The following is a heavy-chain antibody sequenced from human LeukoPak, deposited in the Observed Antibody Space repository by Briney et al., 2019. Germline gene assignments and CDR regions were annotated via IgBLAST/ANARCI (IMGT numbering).Heavy chain of an antibody. J-gene: IGHJ3*02. CDR2: ISGDGRDI. CDR1: GFIVSNTY. Sequence: PGGSLRLSCAASGFIVSNTYMHWVRHAPGKGLVWVTGISGDGRDIWYADSVKGRFTISRDNAKNTLYLQMNSVRVEDTAVYFCTREVNAFDIWGQGTTVTVSS. V-gene: IGHV3-74*01. CDR3: TREVNAFDI.